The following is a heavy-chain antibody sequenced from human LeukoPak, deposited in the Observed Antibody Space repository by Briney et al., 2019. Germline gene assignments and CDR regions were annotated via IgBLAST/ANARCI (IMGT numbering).Heavy chain of an antibody. Sequence: GASVTVSCKASGHTFTGYYMHWVRQAPGQGLEWMGWINPNSGGTNYSQKFQGRVTMTRDTSISTAYMELSRLRSDDTAVYYCARDLSAPVDVWGKGTTVTVSS. CDR3: ARDLSAPVDV. V-gene: IGHV1-2*02. CDR2: INPNSGGT. CDR1: GHTFTGYY. J-gene: IGHJ6*04. D-gene: IGHD5/OR15-5a*01.